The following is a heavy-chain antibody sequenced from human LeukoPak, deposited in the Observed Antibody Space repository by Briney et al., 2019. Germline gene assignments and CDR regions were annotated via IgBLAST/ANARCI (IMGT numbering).Heavy chain of an antibody. V-gene: IGHV4-34*01. Sequence: SETLSLTCAVYGGSFSGYYWSWIRQPPGKGLEWIGEINHSGSTSYSPSLKSRVTISVDTSKNQFSLKLSSVTAADTAVYYCARGLYDYVWGSYQYYFAYWGQGTLVTVSS. J-gene: IGHJ4*02. D-gene: IGHD3-16*02. CDR3: ARGLYDYVWGSYQYYFAY. CDR1: GGSFSGYY. CDR2: INHSGST.